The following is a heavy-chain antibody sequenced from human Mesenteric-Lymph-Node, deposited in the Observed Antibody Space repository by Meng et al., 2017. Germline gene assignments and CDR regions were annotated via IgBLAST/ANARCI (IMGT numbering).Heavy chain of an antibody. Sequence: QLQVQESGPVPVKPSATLSLPCAVSGGSISSSNWWSWVRQPPGKGLEWIGKIYHSGITIYNPSLKSRVTMSVDNSKNQFSLKLNSMTAADTAVYYCARDPTGGEDHQRVWGQGTLVTVSS. V-gene: IGHV4-4*02. CDR1: GGSISSSNW. CDR2: IYHSGIT. CDR3: ARDPTGGEDHQRV. D-gene: IGHD1-14*01. J-gene: IGHJ4*02.